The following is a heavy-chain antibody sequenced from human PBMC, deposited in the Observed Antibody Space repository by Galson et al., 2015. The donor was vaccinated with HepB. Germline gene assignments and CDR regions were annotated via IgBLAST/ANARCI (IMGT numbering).Heavy chain of an antibody. V-gene: IGHV3-30*03. CDR3: ARDGVAHNWNYAGPGGAKYGMDV. CDR1: GFTFSSYG. J-gene: IGHJ6*02. Sequence: SLRLSCAASGFTFSSYGMHWVRQAPGKGLEWVAVISYDGSNKYYADSVKGRFTISRDNSKNTLYLQMNSLRAEDTAVYYCARDGVAHNWNYAGPGGAKYGMDVWGQGTTVTVSS. CDR2: ISYDGSNK. D-gene: IGHD1-7*01.